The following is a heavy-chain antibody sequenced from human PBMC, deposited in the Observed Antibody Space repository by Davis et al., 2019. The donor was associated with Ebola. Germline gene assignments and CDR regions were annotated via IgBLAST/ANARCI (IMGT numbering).Heavy chain of an antibody. V-gene: IGHV3-30*04. Sequence: GESLKISCAASGFTFSSYAMHWVRQAPGKGLEWVAVISYDGSNKYYADSAKGRFTISRDNSKNTLYLQMSSLRAEDTAVYYCARDLPGGDWYFDLWGRGTLVTVSS. CDR3: ARDLPGGDWYFDL. CDR2: ISYDGSNK. D-gene: IGHD1-14*01. CDR1: GFTFSSYA. J-gene: IGHJ2*01.